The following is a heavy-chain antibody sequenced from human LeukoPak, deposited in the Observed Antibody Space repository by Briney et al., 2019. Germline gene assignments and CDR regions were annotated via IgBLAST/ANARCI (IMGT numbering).Heavy chain of an antibody. D-gene: IGHD4-17*01. Sequence: GGSLRLSCAASGFTFSSYSMNWVRQAPGRGLEWVSSISSSSSYIYYADSVKGRFTISRDNSKNTLYLQMNSLRAEDTAVYYCASAVAGTVTLSYWGQGTLVTVSS. CDR3: ASAVAGTVTLSY. J-gene: IGHJ4*02. CDR1: GFTFSSYS. V-gene: IGHV3-21*04. CDR2: ISSSSSYI.